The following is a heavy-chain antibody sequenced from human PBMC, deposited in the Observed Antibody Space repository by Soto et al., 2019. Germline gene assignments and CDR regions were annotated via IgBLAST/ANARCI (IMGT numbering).Heavy chain of an antibody. CDR3: AIVVRFCSSPSCRGRNWFDP. V-gene: IGHV4-30-4*01. Sequence: QVQLQESGPGLVEPSQTLSLTCSVFGGSISSGDYYWSWIRQPPGKGLEWIGYMFYVGATYYNPSLKSRVTISVDTSKNQCSLKLNSVTAADTAVYHCAIVVRFCSSPSCRGRNWFDPWGQGTLVTVTS. CDR2: MFYVGAT. J-gene: IGHJ5*02. D-gene: IGHD2-2*01. CDR1: GGSISSGDYY.